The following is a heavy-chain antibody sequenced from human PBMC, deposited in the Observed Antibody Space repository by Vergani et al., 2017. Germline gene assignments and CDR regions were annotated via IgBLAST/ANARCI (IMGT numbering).Heavy chain of an antibody. Sequence: VQVVESGGGLVQPGGSLRLSCAASGFTFSSYGMHWVRQAPGKGLEWVAVISYDGSNKYYADSVKGRFTISRDNSKNTLYLQMNSLRAEDTAVYYCAKGVEIDYWGQGTLVTVSS. CDR1: GFTFSSYG. CDR3: AKGVEIDY. D-gene: IGHD2-21*01. V-gene: IGHV3-30*18. CDR2: ISYDGSNK. J-gene: IGHJ4*02.